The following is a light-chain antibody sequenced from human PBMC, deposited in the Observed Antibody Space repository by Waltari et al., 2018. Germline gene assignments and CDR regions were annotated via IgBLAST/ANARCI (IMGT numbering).Light chain of an antibody. CDR1: QSISNW. CDR3: QQYGNLPWT. Sequence: DIQMTQSPSSVSAFVGDRVPITCRASQSISNWLACYQQKPGKAPKLLIYGASDLHRGVPSRFSGSGAGTDFTLTISSLQAEDIATYYCQQYGNLPWTFGQGTKVEI. V-gene: IGKV1-12*01. J-gene: IGKJ1*01. CDR2: GAS.